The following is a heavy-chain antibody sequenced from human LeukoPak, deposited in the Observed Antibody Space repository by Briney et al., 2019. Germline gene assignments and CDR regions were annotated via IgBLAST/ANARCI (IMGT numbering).Heavy chain of an antibody. CDR1: GYTFTGYY. V-gene: IGHV1-18*04. CDR3: ARVGLSGAFDI. J-gene: IGHJ3*02. CDR2: ISAYNGNT. Sequence: ASVKVSCKASGYTFTGYYMHWVRQAPGQGLEWMGWISAYNGNTNYAQKLQGRVTMTTDTSTSTAYMELRSLRSDDTAVYYCARVGLSGAFDIWGQGTMVTVSS. D-gene: IGHD4/OR15-4a*01.